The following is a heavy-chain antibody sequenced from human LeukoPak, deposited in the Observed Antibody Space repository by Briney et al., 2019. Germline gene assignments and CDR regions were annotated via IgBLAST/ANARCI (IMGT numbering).Heavy chain of an antibody. D-gene: IGHD5-18*01. CDR3: ARGNTAMVNNFDH. J-gene: IGHJ4*02. CDR1: GGSISSYY. Sequence: SETLSLTCTVSGGSISSYYWSWIGQPPGKGLEWIGYIYYSGSTNYNPSLKSRVTISVDTSKNQVSLKLSSVSAADTAVYYCARGNTAMVNNFDHWGQGTLVTVSS. V-gene: IGHV4-59*12. CDR2: IYYSGST.